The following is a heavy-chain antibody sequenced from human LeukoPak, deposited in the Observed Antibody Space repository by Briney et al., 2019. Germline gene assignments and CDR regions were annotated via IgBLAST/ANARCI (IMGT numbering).Heavy chain of an antibody. CDR3: ATQDEERPVTSYDAFDI. J-gene: IGHJ3*02. Sequence: SVKVSCKASGGTFSSYAISWVRQAPGQGLEWMGGIIPIFGTANYAQKFQGRVTITADESTSTAYMELSSPRSEDTAVYYCATQDEERPVTSYDAFDIWGQGTMVTVSS. CDR1: GGTFSSYA. CDR2: IIPIFGTA. D-gene: IGHD1-1*01. V-gene: IGHV1-69*01.